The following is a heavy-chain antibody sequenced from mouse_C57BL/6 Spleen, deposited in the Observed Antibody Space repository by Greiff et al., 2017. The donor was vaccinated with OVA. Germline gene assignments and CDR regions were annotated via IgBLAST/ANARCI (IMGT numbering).Heavy chain of an antibody. J-gene: IGHJ4*01. Sequence: EVHLVESGGGLVKPGGSLKLSCAASGFTFSDYGMHWVRQAPEKGLEWVAYISSGSSTIYYADTVKGRFTISRDNAKNTLFLQMTSLRSEDTAMYYCARGGYYSYYYAMDYWGQGTSVTVSS. CDR2: ISSGSSTI. CDR3: ARGGYYSYYYAMDY. D-gene: IGHD2-3*01. V-gene: IGHV5-17*01. CDR1: GFTFSDYG.